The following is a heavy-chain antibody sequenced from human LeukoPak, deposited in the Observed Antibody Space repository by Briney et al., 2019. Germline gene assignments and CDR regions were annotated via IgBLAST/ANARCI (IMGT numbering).Heavy chain of an antibody. CDR2: IYYSGST. D-gene: IGHD6-19*01. V-gene: IGHV4-59*01. Sequence: SETLSLTCTVSGGSISSYYWSWIRQPPGKGLEWIGYIYYSGSTNYNPSLKSRVTISVDTSKNQFSLKLSSVTAADTAVHYCAREAGRSSGWYNYWGQGTLVTVST. CDR1: GGSISSYY. J-gene: IGHJ4*02. CDR3: AREAGRSSGWYNY.